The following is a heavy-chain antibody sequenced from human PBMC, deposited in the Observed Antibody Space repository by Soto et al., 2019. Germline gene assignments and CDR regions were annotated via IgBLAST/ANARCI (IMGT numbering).Heavy chain of an antibody. CDR1: GFTFSNAW. D-gene: IGHD1-26*01. J-gene: IGHJ3*02. CDR3: TTESGSYGSHAFDI. CDR2: IKSKTDGGTT. V-gene: IGHV3-15*07. Sequence: PGGSLRLSCAASGFTFSNAWMNWVRQAPGKGLEWVGRIKSKTDGGTTDYAAPVKGRFTISRDDSKNTLYLQMNSLKTEDTVVYYCTTESGSYGSHAFDIWGQGTMVTVSS.